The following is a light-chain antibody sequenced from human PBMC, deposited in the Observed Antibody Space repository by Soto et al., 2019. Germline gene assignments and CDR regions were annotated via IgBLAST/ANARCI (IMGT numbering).Light chain of an antibody. V-gene: IGKV3-11*01. CDR1: QSVSSY. J-gene: IGKJ5*01. CDR2: DAS. Sequence: EIVLTQSPATLSLSPGERDTLSCRASQSVSSYLAWYQQKPGQAPRLLIYDASNRATGIPARFSGSGSGTDFTLTISSLEPEDLGVYYCLHRMNWPLTFGQGTRLEIK. CDR3: LHRMNWPLT.